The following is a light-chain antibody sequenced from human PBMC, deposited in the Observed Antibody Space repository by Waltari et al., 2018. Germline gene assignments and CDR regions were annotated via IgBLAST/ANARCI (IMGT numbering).Light chain of an antibody. Sequence: QSVLPHPPSASGTPGQRVTISRSGSAPNIGGNLVNWSPQPPGKAPKLLIYSSEQRPAGVPDRFSASKSGTSASLAISGLRSEDAGDYYCAAWDDSLSGRVFGGGTKLTVL. CDR2: SSE. CDR3: AAWDDSLSGRV. V-gene: IGLV1-47*01. CDR1: APNIGGNL. J-gene: IGLJ3*02.